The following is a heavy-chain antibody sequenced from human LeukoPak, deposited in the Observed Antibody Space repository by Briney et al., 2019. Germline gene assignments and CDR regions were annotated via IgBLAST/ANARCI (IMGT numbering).Heavy chain of an antibody. D-gene: IGHD5-12*01. Sequence: PSETLSLTCTVSGGSISSYYWSWIRQPPGKGLEWIGYIFYSESTVYNPSLKSRVSISVDTSKNQFSLNLSSVTAADTAMYYCARHVRGYSGYDSINFFDYWGQGTLVTVSS. CDR1: GGSISSYY. V-gene: IGHV4-59*08. CDR3: ARHVRGYSGYDSINFFDY. J-gene: IGHJ4*02. CDR2: IFYSEST.